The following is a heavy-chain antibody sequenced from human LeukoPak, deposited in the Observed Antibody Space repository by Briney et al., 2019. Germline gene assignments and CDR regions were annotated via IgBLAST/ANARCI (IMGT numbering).Heavy chain of an antibody. CDR3: ARHKRGSYYFFN. D-gene: IGHD1-26*01. J-gene: IGHJ4*02. CDR1: GYTFTGYY. V-gene: IGHV1-2*02. CDR2: INPNSAGT. Sequence: ASVKVSCKASGYTFTGYYIHWVRQAPGQGLEWMGWINPNSAGTNYAQKFHGRVTMTGDTSISTAYMELSRLRSDDTAVYYCARHKRGSYYFFNWGQGTLVTVSS.